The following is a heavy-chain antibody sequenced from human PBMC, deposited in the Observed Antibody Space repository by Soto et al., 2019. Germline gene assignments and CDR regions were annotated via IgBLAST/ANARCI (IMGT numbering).Heavy chain of an antibody. V-gene: IGHV4-59*01. Sequence: LSLTCTVSGGSISSYYWSWIRQPPGKGLEWIGYIYYSGSTNYNPSLKSRVTISVDTSKNQFSLKLSFVTAADTAVYYCARVRQYYYDSSGYYNWFDPWGQGTLVTVSS. CDR2: IYYSGST. CDR3: ARVRQYYYDSSGYYNWFDP. J-gene: IGHJ5*02. D-gene: IGHD3-22*01. CDR1: GGSISSYY.